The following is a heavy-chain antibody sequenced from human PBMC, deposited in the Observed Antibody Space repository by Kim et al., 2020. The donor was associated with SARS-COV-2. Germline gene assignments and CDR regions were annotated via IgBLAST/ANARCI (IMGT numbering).Heavy chain of an antibody. CDR3: TRVPGTPLAFWDAFDI. V-gene: IGHV3-73*01. J-gene: IGHJ3*02. Sequence: SVKGTFTISRDDSKNTAYLQMNSLKTEDTAVYFCTRVPGTPLAFWDAFDIWGQGTMVTVSS. D-gene: IGHD1-1*01.